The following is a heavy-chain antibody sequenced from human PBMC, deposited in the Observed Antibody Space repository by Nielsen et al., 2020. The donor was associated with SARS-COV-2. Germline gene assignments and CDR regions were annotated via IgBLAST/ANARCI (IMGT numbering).Heavy chain of an antibody. V-gene: IGHV3-53*01. CDR1: GFTVSRYN. Sequence: GESLKISCAASGFTVSRYNMNWVRHAPGKGLEWVSIIYSDGSTYYAGSVKGRHTISRDNSKNTMYLQMNSLRAEDTAVYYCARGGGGMDVWGQGTTVTVSS. D-gene: IGHD3-16*01. CDR2: IYSDGST. J-gene: IGHJ6*02. CDR3: ARGGGGMDV.